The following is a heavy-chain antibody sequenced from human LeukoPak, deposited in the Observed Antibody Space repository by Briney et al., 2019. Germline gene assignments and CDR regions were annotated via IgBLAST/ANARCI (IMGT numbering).Heavy chain of an antibody. CDR2: ISGSGGST. CDR1: GFTFSSYA. J-gene: IGHJ4*02. Sequence: GGSLRLSCAASGFTFSSYAMSWARQAPGKGLEWVSAISGSGGSTYYADSVKGRFTISRDNSKNTLYLQMNSLRAEDTAVYYCARDKGEFRAGVDYWGQGTLVTVSS. D-gene: IGHD3-10*01. V-gene: IGHV3-23*01. CDR3: ARDKGEFRAGVDY.